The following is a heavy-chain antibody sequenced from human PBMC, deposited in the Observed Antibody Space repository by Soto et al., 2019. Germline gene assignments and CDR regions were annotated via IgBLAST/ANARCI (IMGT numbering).Heavy chain of an antibody. Sequence: TSETLSLTCTVSGASVSSISHYWSWIRQPPGKGLEWIGYIYYSGSATYNPSLKSRVTISVDTSKNQFSLKLSSVTAADTAIFYCARASGHIYATLHGPFDHWGQGALVTVSS. D-gene: IGHD2-8*01. CDR1: GASVSSISHY. CDR2: IYYSGSA. J-gene: IGHJ4*02. CDR3: ARASGHIYATLHGPFDH. V-gene: IGHV4-61*01.